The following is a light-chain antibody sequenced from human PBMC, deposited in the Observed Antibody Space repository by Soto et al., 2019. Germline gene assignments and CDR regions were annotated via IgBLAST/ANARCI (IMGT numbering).Light chain of an antibody. CDR2: DVT. V-gene: IGLV2-14*03. CDR3: SSYTTRNTEV. Sequence: QSVVTQPASVSGSPGQSISLSCIGTSSDVGAFNYVSWYQHHPGKAPQLIIYDVTSRPSGVSNRFSASKSGNTASLTISGLQAEDEADYYCSSYTTRNTEVFGTGTKVTVL. J-gene: IGLJ1*01. CDR1: SSDVGAFNY.